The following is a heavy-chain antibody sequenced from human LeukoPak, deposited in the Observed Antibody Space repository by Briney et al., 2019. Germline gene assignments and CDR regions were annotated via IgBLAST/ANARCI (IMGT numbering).Heavy chain of an antibody. D-gene: IGHD3-22*01. CDR3: AKYWATEYYYDSSGYYLDY. CDR1: GFTFSSYA. Sequence: GGPLRLSCAASGFTFSSYAMSWVRQAPGKGLEWVSGISGSGGTTYYADSVKGRFTISRDNSKNTLYLQMNSLRAEDTAVYYCAKYWATEYYYDSSGYYLDYWGQGTLVTVSS. J-gene: IGHJ4*02. V-gene: IGHV3-23*01. CDR2: ISGSGGTT.